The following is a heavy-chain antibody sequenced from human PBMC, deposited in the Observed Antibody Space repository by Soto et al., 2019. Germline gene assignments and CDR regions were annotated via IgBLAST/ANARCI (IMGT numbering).Heavy chain of an antibody. CDR1: GGSISSGGYY. CDR2: IYYSGST. D-gene: IGHD6-19*01. Sequence: PSETLSLTCTVSGGSISSGGYYWSWIRQHPGKGLEWIGYIYYSGSTYYNPSLKSRVTISVDTSKNQFSLKLSSVTAADTAVYYCANSSGWPYYFDYWGQGTLVTVSS. J-gene: IGHJ4*02. V-gene: IGHV4-31*03. CDR3: ANSSGWPYYFDY.